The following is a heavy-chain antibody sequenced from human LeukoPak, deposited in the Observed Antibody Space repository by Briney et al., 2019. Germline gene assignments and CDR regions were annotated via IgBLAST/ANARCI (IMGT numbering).Heavy chain of an antibody. CDR3: AFYDSSGYPINADAFDI. V-gene: IGHV1-69*05. D-gene: IGHD3-22*01. J-gene: IGHJ3*02. CDR1: GGTFSSYA. CDR2: IIPIFGTA. Sequence: ASVKVSCKASGGTFSSYAISWVRQAPGQGLEWMGGIIPIFGTANYAQKFQGRVTITTDESTSTAYMELSSLRSEDTAVYYCAFYDSSGYPINADAFDIWGQGTMVTVSS.